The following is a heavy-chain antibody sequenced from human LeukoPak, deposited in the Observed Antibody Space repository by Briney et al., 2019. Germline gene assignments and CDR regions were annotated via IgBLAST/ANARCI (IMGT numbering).Heavy chain of an antibody. CDR2: INPNSGGT. Sequence: ASVTVSCKASGYTFTGYYMHWVRQAPGQGLEWMGWINPNSGGTNYAQKFQGRVTMTRDTPISTAYMELSRLRSDDTAVYYCARFRQYSSSWYGLVGVEPANWFDPWGQGTLVTVSS. CDR3: ARFRQYSSSWYGLVGVEPANWFDP. J-gene: IGHJ5*02. D-gene: IGHD6-13*01. V-gene: IGHV1-2*02. CDR1: GYTFTGYY.